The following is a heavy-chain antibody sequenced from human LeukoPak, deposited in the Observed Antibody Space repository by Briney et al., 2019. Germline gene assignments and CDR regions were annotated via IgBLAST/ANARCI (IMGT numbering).Heavy chain of an antibody. V-gene: IGHV3-53*01. CDR3: ASFGGATQYYYYYGMDV. CDR2: ICSGGST. D-gene: IGHD1-26*01. Sequence: PGGSLRLSCAASGFTVSSNYMSWVRQAPGKGLEWVSVICSGGSTYYADSVKGRFTISRDNSKNTLYLQMNSLRAEDTAVYYCASFGGATQYYYYYGMDVWGQGTTVTVSS. J-gene: IGHJ6*02. CDR1: GFTVSSNY.